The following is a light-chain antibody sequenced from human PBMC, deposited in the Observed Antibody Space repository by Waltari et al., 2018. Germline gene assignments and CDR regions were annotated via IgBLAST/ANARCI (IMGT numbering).Light chain of an antibody. CDR2: LNSDGSH. V-gene: IGLV4-69*01. CDR1: SGHSSSA. J-gene: IGLJ2*01. CDR3: QTWGTGIHVV. Sequence: QLVLTHSPSASASLGASVKLTCPLRSGHSSSAIAWPHQQPEKGPRYLMKLNSDGSHSKGDGIPDRFSGSSSGAERYLTISSLQSEDEADYYCQTWGTGIHVVFGGGTKLTVL.